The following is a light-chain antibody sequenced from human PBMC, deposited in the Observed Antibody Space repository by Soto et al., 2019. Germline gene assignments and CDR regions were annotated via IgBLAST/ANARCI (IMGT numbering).Light chain of an antibody. V-gene: IGLV2-8*01. CDR2: EVT. CDR1: SSDVGAYNY. J-gene: IGLJ3*02. CDR3: RSFASSNTGV. Sequence: QAVVTQPPSASGSPGQSVTISCTGTSSDVGAYNYVSWYQQHAGKAPKLVIYEVTKRPSGVPDRFSGSKSANTASLTVSGLQAEDEADYYCRSFASSNTGVFGGGTKLTVL.